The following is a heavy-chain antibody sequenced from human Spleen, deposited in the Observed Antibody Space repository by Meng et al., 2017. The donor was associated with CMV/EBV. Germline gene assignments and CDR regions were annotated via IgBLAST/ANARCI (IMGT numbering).Heavy chain of an antibody. Sequence: GGSLRLSCAASGFTFSSYWMSWVRQAPGKGLEWVAVIWYDGSNKYYADSVKGRFTISRDNSKNTLYLQMNSLRAEDTAVYYCAKDLGSYGDYWGQGTLVTVSS. CDR1: GFTFSSYW. CDR3: AKDLGSYGDY. J-gene: IGHJ4*02. D-gene: IGHD1-26*01. V-gene: IGHV3-33*06. CDR2: IWYDGSNK.